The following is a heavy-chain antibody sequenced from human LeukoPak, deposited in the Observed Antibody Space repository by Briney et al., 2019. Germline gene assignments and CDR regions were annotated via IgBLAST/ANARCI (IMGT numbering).Heavy chain of an antibody. V-gene: IGHV3-30*18. D-gene: IGHD3-22*01. CDR1: GFTFSSYG. CDR2: IWYGGSNK. Sequence: GRSLRLSCAASGFTFSSYGMHWVRQAPGKGLEWVAVIWYGGSNKYYADSVKGRFTISRDNSKNTLYLQMNSLRAEDTAVYYCAKGPYDSSGYYLYYYYYYMDVWGKGTTVTVSS. J-gene: IGHJ6*03. CDR3: AKGPYDSSGYYLYYYYYYMDV.